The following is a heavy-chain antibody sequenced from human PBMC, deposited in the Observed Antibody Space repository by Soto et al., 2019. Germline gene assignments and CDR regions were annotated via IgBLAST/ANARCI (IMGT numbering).Heavy chain of an antibody. Sequence: SETLSLTCAVYGGSFSNYYWSWIRQPPGKGLEWIGEINHSGSSNYNPSLKSRVSISVDTSKNQFSLKLSSVTAADTAVYYCARAFGGDSYSDYLLDWDQRMLVTVSS. J-gene: IGHJ4*02. CDR1: GGSFSNYY. CDR2: INHSGSS. V-gene: IGHV4-34*01. D-gene: IGHD4-17*01. CDR3: ARAFGGDSYSDYLLD.